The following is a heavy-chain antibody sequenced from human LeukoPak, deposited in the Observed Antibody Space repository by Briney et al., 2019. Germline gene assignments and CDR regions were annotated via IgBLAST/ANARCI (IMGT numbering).Heavy chain of an antibody. CDR1: GGSISSYY. J-gene: IGHJ4*02. V-gene: IGHV4-59*08. Sequence: PSETLSLTCTVSGGSISSYYWSWIRQPPGKGLEWIGYIYYSGSTNYNPSLKSRVTISVDTSKNQFPLKLSSVTAADTAVYYCASNYYGSGSLDYWGQGTLVTVSS. CDR2: IYYSGST. D-gene: IGHD3-10*01. CDR3: ASNYYGSGSLDY.